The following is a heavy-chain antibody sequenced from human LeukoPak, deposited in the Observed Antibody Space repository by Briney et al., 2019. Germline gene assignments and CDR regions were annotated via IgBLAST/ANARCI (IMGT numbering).Heavy chain of an antibody. CDR2: ISPSGDRT. Sequence: GGSLRLSCAASGFTSGSYAMSWVRQAPGKGLEWVSFISPSGDRTSNADSVEGRFTISRDNPRNTLYLQMNSLRGEDTAVYYCAIMHGYYDGSGYWVQWGQGTLVTVSS. CDR1: GFTSGSYA. D-gene: IGHD3-22*01. J-gene: IGHJ4*02. V-gene: IGHV3-23*01. CDR3: AIMHGYYDGSGYWVQ.